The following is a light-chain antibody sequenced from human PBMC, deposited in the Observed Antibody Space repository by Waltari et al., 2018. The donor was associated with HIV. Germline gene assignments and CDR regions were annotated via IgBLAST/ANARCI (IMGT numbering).Light chain of an antibody. V-gene: IGKV2-28*01. CDR2: MAS. CDR1: QNLLHSNGYNF. J-gene: IGKJ1*01. CDR3: LQARQTPWT. Sequence: DIVMSQFPLSLPVTPGEPASMSCNSSQNLLHSNGYNFLDWYFQRPGQSPQLLIYMASYRASGVPDRISGSGSGTNFTLRIGRVATEDVGVYYCLQARQTPWTFGQGTKVEI.